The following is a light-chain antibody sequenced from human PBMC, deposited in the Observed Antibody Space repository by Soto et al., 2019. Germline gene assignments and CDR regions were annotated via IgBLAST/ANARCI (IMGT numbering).Light chain of an antibody. Sequence: QPASVSGSPGQSITISCTGSSSDVGGYSYVSWYQQYPGKAPKLMIYEVINRPSGVSNRFSGSKSGNTASLTISGLQADDEADYYCSSYTNSDTWVFGGGTKLTVL. CDR2: EVI. V-gene: IGLV2-14*01. J-gene: IGLJ3*02. CDR3: SSYTNSDTWV. CDR1: SSDVGGYSY.